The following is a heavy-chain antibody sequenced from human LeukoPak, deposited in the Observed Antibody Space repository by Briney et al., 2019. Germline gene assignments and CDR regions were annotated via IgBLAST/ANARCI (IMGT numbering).Heavy chain of an antibody. J-gene: IGHJ4*02. CDR3: ARDRVAGAFYFDY. Sequence: ASVKVSSKASGYTFTNYALSWVRQAPGQGLEWMGWISAYNGNTNYSQKFQGRVTMTTDTSTSTAYLELRSLRSDDTAVYYCARDRVAGAFYFDYWGQGTLVTVSS. V-gene: IGHV1-18*04. CDR1: GYTFTNYA. D-gene: IGHD6-19*01. CDR2: ISAYNGNT.